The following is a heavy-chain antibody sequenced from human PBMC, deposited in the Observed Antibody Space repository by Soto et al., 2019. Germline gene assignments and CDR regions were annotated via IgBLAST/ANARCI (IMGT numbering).Heavy chain of an antibody. CDR3: ARGGGVGVAGSAAFEM. V-gene: IGHV1-2*02. Sequence: QLHLVQSGAVVKKPGASVTVSCSASGYPVTAYYMHWVRQAPGRGLEWMGGINPATGAAKYTQTSQGMVPRTSATSTSRVFMELSGLTSEDPACFYCARGGGVGVAGSAAFEMWGQGTLVTVSS. CDR1: GYPVTAYY. D-gene: IGHD3-3*01. CDR2: INPATGAA. J-gene: IGHJ3*02.